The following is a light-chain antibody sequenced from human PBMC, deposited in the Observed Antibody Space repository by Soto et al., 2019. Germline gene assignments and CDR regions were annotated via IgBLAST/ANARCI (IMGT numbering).Light chain of an antibody. J-gene: IGKJ5*01. V-gene: IGKV3D-20*02. Sequence: EDVLTQSPGTLSLSPGERATLSCRASQSVSSSYLAWYQQKPGQAPRLLIYDASNRATGIPARFSGSGSGTDFTRIISSLEPEDSAVYYCQQRSNWPPVFTFGQGTRLEIK. CDR3: QQRSNWPPVFT. CDR2: DAS. CDR1: QSVSSSY.